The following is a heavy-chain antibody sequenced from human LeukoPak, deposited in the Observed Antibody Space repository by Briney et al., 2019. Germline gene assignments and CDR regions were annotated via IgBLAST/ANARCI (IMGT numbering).Heavy chain of an antibody. CDR2: SGGGITT. V-gene: IGHV3-23*01. CDR1: GFTFSNYA. Sequence: GGSLRLSCAASGFTFSNYAMSWVRQAPGKGLEWVSTSGGGITTYYADSAKGRFTISRDNSKNTMFLQMNSRRADDTAVYYCPRQSYASGWNPFDYWGQGILVTVSS. D-gene: IGHD6-19*01. CDR3: PRQSYASGWNPFDY. J-gene: IGHJ4*02.